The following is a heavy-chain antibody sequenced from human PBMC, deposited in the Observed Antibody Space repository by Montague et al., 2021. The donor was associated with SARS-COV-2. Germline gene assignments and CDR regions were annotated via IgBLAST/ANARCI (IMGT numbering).Heavy chain of an antibody. J-gene: IGHJ4*02. CDR3: AREGWGAPGTGRLFDY. D-gene: IGHD3-10*01. Sequence: CAISGDSVSSNSAAWNWIRQSPSRGLEWLGRTYYRSKWYNDYAVSVKSRITINPDTSKNQFSLQLNSVTPEDTAVYYCAREGWGAPGTGRLFDYWGQGTLVTVSS. CDR2: TYYRSKWYN. V-gene: IGHV6-1*01. CDR1: GDSVSSNSAA.